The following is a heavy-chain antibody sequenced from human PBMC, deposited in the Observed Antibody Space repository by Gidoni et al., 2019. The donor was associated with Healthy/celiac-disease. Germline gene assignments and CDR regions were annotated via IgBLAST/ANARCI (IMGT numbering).Heavy chain of an antibody. CDR1: GFSLSTSGVG. V-gene: IGHV2-5*01. CDR3: AHRLMTTVTVDAFDI. Sequence: QITLKESGPTLVKPTQTLTLTCTFSGFSLSTSGVGVGWIRQPPGKALGWLALIYWNDDKRYSPSLKSRLTITKDTSKNQVVLTMTNMDPVDTATYYCAHRLMTTVTVDAFDIWGQGTMVTVSS. D-gene: IGHD4-17*01. J-gene: IGHJ3*02. CDR2: IYWNDDK.